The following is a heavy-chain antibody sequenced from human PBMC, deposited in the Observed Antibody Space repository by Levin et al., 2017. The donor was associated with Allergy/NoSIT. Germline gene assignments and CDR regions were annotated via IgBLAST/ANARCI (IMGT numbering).Heavy chain of an antibody. CDR2: IYYSGST. CDR3: AGEGGSSWYGYNWFDH. Sequence: SETLSLTCTVSGGSISSYYWSWIRQPPGKGLEWIGYIYYSGSTNYNPSLKSRVTISVDTSKNQFSLKLSSVTAADTAVYYCAGEGGSSWYGYNWFDHWGQGTLVTVSS. CDR1: GGSISSYY. D-gene: IGHD6-13*01. V-gene: IGHV4-59*01. J-gene: IGHJ5*02.